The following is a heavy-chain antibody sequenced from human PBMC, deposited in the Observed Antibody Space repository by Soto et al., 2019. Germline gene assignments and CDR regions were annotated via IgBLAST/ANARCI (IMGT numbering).Heavy chain of an antibody. D-gene: IGHD3-22*01. CDR2: IYYSGST. CDR3: ARHGHYYDSSGYEYGMDV. CDR1: GGSISSYY. V-gene: IGHV4-59*08. Sequence: SETLSLTCTVSGGSISSYYWSWIRQPPGKGLEWIGYIYYSGSTNYNPSLKSRVTISVDTSKNQFSLKLSSVTAADTAVYYCARHGHYYDSSGYEYGMDVWGQGTTVTVSS. J-gene: IGHJ6*02.